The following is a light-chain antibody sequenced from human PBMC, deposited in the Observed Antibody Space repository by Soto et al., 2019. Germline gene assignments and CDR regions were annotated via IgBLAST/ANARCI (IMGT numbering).Light chain of an antibody. CDR1: QDINSY. CDR2: DAF. CDR3: QQYDTFPVT. Sequence: DIQMTQSPSSLSASVGDRVTITCQASQDINSYLSWYQQRPGKAPKLLIYDAFTLETGVPSRFSGSGSGTDFIFTISSLQPEDFATYYCQQYDTFPVTSGQGTRLEIK. J-gene: IGKJ5*01. V-gene: IGKV1-33*01.